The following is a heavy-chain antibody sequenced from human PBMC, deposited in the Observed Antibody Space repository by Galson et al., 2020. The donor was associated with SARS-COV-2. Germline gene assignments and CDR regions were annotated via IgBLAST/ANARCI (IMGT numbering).Heavy chain of an antibody. CDR2: IYHSGRT. V-gene: IGHV4-30-2*01. CDR1: GGSISTGGYS. CDR3: ASRPYYGSGSYSFDY. J-gene: IGHJ4*02. Sequence: SETLSLTCAVSGGSISTGGYSWTWIRQPPGNGLEWIGYIYHSGRTYYNPSLNSRVTISLDRSKNQFSLKLTSVTAADTAVYYCASRPYYGSGSYSFDYWGQGILVTVSS. D-gene: IGHD3-10*01.